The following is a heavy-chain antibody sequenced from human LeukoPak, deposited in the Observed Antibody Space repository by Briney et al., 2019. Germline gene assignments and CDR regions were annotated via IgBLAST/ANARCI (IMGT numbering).Heavy chain of an antibody. V-gene: IGHV4-59*01. CDR3: ARSELLWFGGVNSGFDY. J-gene: IGHJ4*02. D-gene: IGHD3-10*01. CDR2: VYYSGST. Sequence: SETLSLTCTVSGGSISSYYWSWIRQPPGTGLDWIGYVYYSGSTNYNPSLKSRVTISVDTSKNQFSLKLSSVTAADTAVHYCARSELLWFGGVNSGFDYWGQGTLVTVSS. CDR1: GGSISSYY.